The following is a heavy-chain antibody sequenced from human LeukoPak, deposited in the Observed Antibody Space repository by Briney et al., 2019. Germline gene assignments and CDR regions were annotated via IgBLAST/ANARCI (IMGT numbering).Heavy chain of an antibody. Sequence: SVKVSCKASGGTFSSYAISWVRQAPGQGLEWMGGIIPIFGTANYAQKFQGRVTITADESTSTAYMELSSLRAEDTAVYYCAKVQASSSYEYDYWGQGTLVTVSS. CDR2: IIPIFGTA. CDR1: GGTFSSYA. D-gene: IGHD6-13*01. CDR3: AKVQASSSYEYDY. V-gene: IGHV1-69*13. J-gene: IGHJ4*02.